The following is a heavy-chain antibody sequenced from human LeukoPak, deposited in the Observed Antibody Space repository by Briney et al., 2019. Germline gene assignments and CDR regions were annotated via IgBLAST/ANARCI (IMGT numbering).Heavy chain of an antibody. Sequence: SETLSLTCTVSGGSISSYYWSWIRQPPGKGLEWIGYIYYSGSTNYNPSLKSRVTISVDTSKNQFSLKLGSVTAADTGVYYCAGGKPAAGYGMDVWGQGTTVTVSS. V-gene: IGHV4-59*01. J-gene: IGHJ6*02. CDR1: GGSISSYY. D-gene: IGHD6-13*01. CDR3: AGGKPAAGYGMDV. CDR2: IYYSGST.